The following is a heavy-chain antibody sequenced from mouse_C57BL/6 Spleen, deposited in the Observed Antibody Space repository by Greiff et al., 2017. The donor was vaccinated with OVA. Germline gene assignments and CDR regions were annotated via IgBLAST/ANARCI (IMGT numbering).Heavy chain of an antibody. D-gene: IGHD3-2*02. J-gene: IGHJ2*01. Sequence: VQLQQSGPELVKPGASVKISCKASGYTFTDYYMNWVKQSHGKSLEWIGDINPNNGGTSINQKFKGKATLTVEKSSSTAYMELRSLTSEDSAVYYCAREGLDDSSGDGFDYWGQGTTLTVSA. V-gene: IGHV1-26*01. CDR3: AREGLDDSSGDGFDY. CDR1: GYTFTDYY. CDR2: INPNNGGT.